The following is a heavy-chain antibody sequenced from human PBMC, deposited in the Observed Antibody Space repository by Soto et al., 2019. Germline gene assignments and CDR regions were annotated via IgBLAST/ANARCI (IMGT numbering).Heavy chain of an antibody. Sequence: PGGSLRLSCAASGFTVSSNFMSWVRQAPGKGLEWVSIIYSDGSTYYADPVKGRFTISRDNSKNTLYLQMNSLRADDTAVYYCASRRNPYGAYDYWGQGTLVTVSS. J-gene: IGHJ4*02. D-gene: IGHD4-17*01. CDR3: ASRRNPYGAYDY. V-gene: IGHV3-66*01. CDR2: IYSDGST. CDR1: GFTVSSNF.